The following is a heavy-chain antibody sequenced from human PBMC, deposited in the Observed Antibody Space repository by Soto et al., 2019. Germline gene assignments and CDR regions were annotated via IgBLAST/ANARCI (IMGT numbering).Heavy chain of an antibody. D-gene: IGHD2-21*02. CDR3: AKETRSRAVTATRVNGMDV. J-gene: IGHJ6*02. CDR2: ILGSGDST. CDR1: GFTFRNFA. V-gene: IGHV3-23*01. Sequence: EVQLLESGGGFVQPGWSLRLSCESSGFTFRNFAMSWVRQAPGQGLEWVSSILGSGDSTYYADSVKGRFSISRDNSNNRLYLQMNNLKVEDSAIYYCAKETRSRAVTATRVNGMDVWGQGTTVTVSS.